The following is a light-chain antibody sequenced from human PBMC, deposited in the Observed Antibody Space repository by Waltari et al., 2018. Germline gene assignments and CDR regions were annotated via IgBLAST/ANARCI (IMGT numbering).Light chain of an antibody. CDR2: KAS. V-gene: IGKV1-5*03. J-gene: IGKJ1*01. CDR1: QSISSW. Sequence: DIQMTQSPSTLSASVGDRVTITCRASQSISSWVAWYQQKPGKAPKLLIYKASSLESAVPSRVSGSGSGTEFTLTVSSLQPDDFATYYCQQYKSDSRTFGQGTNVEI. CDR3: QQYKSDSRT.